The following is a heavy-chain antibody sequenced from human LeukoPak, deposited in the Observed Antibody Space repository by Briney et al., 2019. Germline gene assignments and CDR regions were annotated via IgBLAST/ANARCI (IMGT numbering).Heavy chain of an antibody. J-gene: IGHJ6*03. Sequence: ASVKVSCKASGYTFSTYAMHWVRQAPGQRLEWMGWINGGNGKTKYSKEFQGRVTITRDTSASIAYMELSSLRSEDTAVYYCARDRGGTVMVYTRGKDYYYMDVWGKGTTVTVSS. V-gene: IGHV1-3*03. CDR2: INGGNGKT. CDR3: ARDRGGTVMVYTRGKDYYYMDV. CDR1: GYTFSTYA. D-gene: IGHD2-8*01.